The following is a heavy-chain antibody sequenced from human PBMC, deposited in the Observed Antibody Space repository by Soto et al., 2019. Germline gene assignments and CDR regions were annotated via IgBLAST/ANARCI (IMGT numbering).Heavy chain of an antibody. CDR3: ARDIRGYSRAFDY. CDR2: IYSSGST. V-gene: IGHV4-61*01. D-gene: IGHD5-18*01. CDR1: GDSVSSDSYY. Sequence: SETLSLTCTVSGDSVSSDSYYWTWIRQPPGKGLEWIGYIYSSGSTNYNPSLKSRVTMSLDTSTNQFSLKLTSVTAADTAVYYCARDIRGYSRAFDYWGQGALVTVSS. J-gene: IGHJ4*02.